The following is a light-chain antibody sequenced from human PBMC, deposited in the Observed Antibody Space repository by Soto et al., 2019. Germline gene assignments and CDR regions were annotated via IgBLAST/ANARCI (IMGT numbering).Light chain of an antibody. CDR3: NSYTSSSTYV. Sequence: QSVLTQPASVSGSPGRSITISCTGTTSDVGRYNYVSWYQQHPGKAPKLIIYDVSNRPSGVSNRFSGSKSGNTASLTTSGLQAEDEADYYCNSYTSSSTYVFGTGTKVTVL. CDR2: DVS. J-gene: IGLJ1*01. V-gene: IGLV2-14*01. CDR1: TSDVGRYNY.